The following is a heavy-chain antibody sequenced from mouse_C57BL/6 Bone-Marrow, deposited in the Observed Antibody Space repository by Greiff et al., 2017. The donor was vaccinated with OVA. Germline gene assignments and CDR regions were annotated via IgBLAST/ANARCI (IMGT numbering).Heavy chain of an antibody. CDR2: IDPENGDT. CDR3: TTCDDYDLCYAMDY. J-gene: IGHJ4*01. Sequence: EVQLQQSGAELVRPGASVKLSCTASGFNIKDDYMHWVKQRPEQGLEWIGWIDPENGDTEYASKFQGKATITADTSSNTAYLQLSSLTSEDTAVYYCTTCDDYDLCYAMDYWGQGTSVTVSS. V-gene: IGHV14-4*01. CDR1: GFNIKDDY. D-gene: IGHD2-4*01.